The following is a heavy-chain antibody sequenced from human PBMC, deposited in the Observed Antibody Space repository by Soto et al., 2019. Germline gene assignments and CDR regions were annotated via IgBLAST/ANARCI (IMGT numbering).Heavy chain of an antibody. CDR1: GFTFSSYS. V-gene: IGHV3-48*02. Sequence: GGSLRLSCAASGFTFSSYSMNWVRQAPGKGLEWISYISSSSSTIYYADAVQGRFTISRDNARNSLYLQMNSLRDEDTAMYDGARDSPPGWHFDDWGQGALVTVTS. J-gene: IGHJ4*02. D-gene: IGHD6-19*01. CDR3: ARDSPPGWHFDD. CDR2: ISSSSSTI.